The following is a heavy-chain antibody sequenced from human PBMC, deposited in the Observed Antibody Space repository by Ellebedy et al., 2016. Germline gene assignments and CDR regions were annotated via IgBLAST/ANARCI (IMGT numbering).Heavy chain of an antibody. CDR3: ANHVGRIASPKIEANDAFAF. J-gene: IGHJ3*01. CDR1: GGSISSSSYY. D-gene: IGHD6-13*01. CDR2: IYWDDDK. V-gene: IGHV2-5*02. Sequence: TLSLTCIVSGGSISSSSYYWGWIRQPPGKALEWLAVIYWDDDKRYSPSLKTKLPITKDTSKNQVVLTMTNVDPVDTGTYYCANHVGRIASPKIEANDAFAFWGQGTLVTVSS.